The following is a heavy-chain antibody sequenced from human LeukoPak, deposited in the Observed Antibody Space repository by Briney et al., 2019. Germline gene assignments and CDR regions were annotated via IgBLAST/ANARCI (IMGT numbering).Heavy chain of an antibody. J-gene: IGHJ4*02. CDR2: IYDSGSS. V-gene: IGHV4-59*01. CDR3: ARAYRQSHDY. D-gene: IGHD2-21*01. CDR1: GGSISSYY. Sequence: SETLSLTCTVSGGSISSYYWSWIRQPPGKGLEWIGYIYDSGSSNYNPSLKSRVTMSVDTSKNQFSLKLNFVTAADTAVYYCARAYRQSHDYWGQGTLVTVSS.